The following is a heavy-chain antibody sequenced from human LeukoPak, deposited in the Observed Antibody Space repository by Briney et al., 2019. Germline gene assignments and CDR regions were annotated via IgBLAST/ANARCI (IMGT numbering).Heavy chain of an antibody. CDR3: ARAVGWELLRAVDY. CDR2: ISAYNGNT. D-gene: IGHD1-26*01. Sequence: RASVKVSCKASGYTFTSYGISWVRQAPGQGLEWMGWISAYNGNTNYAQKLQGRVTMTTDTSTSTAYMELRSLRSDDTAVYYCARAVGWELLRAVDYWGQGTLVTVSS. CDR1: GYTFTSYG. V-gene: IGHV1-18*01. J-gene: IGHJ4*02.